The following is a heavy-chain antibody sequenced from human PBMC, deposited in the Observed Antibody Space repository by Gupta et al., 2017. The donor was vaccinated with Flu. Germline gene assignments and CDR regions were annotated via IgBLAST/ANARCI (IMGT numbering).Heavy chain of an antibody. CDR3: AKMAFDFWSDLGWFDS. CDR1: GLNFKTSA. J-gene: IGHJ5*01. Sequence: EVQLLESGGGLVQPGGSLRLTCAASGLNFKTSAMNWVRQARGKGLEWVAAIGGTGESTYYADSVKGRFTISRDNSKETVYLQMDSPRVEDTAVYYCAKMAFDFWSDLGWFDSWGQGTLVTVSS. CDR2: IGGTGEST. D-gene: IGHD3-3*01. V-gene: IGHV3-23*01.